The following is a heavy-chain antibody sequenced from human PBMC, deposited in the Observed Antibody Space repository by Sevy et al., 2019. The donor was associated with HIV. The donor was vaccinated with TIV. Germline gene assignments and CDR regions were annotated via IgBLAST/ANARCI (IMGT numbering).Heavy chain of an antibody. CDR1: GGTFSSYA. V-gene: IGHV1-69*13. D-gene: IGHD5-12*01. CDR2: IIPIFGTA. Sequence: ASVKVSCKASGGTFSSYAISWVRQAPGQGLEWMGGIIPIFGTANYAQKFQGRVTITADESTRTAYMELSSLRSEDTAVYYCARETEIKMATIYYYGMDVWGQGTTVTVSS. CDR3: ARETEIKMATIYYYGMDV. J-gene: IGHJ6*02.